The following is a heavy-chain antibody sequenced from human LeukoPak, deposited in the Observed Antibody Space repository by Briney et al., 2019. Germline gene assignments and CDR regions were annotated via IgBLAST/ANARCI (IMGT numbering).Heavy chain of an antibody. Sequence: ASETLSLTCTVSGGSISSGTYYWGWIRQPPGKGLEWIGSIYHSGSTYYNPSLKSRVTISVDTSKNQFSLKLNSVTAADTAIYYCARPRASRTYPNDAFDIWGQGTMVTVSS. J-gene: IGHJ3*02. D-gene: IGHD2-2*01. V-gene: IGHV4-39*01. CDR3: ARPRASRTYPNDAFDI. CDR2: IYHSGST. CDR1: GGSISSGTYY.